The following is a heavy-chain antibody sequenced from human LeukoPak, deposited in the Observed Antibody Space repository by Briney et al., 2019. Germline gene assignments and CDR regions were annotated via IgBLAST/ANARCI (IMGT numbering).Heavy chain of an antibody. V-gene: IGHV5-51*01. CDR1: GSHFTSYW. D-gene: IGHD6-19*01. J-gene: IGHJ4*02. Sequence: GGALEISCQGSGSHFTSYWIGWGRQVPGKGLEWVGIIYPGDSDTRYSPSFQGQVTISADKSITTAYLQWSSLKASDTAMYYCARGLAVAGYYFDYWGQGTLVTVSS. CDR3: ARGLAVAGYYFDY. CDR2: IYPGDSDT.